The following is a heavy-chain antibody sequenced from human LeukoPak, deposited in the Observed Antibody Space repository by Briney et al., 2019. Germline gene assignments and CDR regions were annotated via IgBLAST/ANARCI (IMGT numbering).Heavy chain of an antibody. D-gene: IGHD2-15*01. CDR2: IYSGGST. V-gene: IGHV3-53*01. CDR3: ARDHDRYCSGGSCSEFDY. Sequence: GGSLRLSCAASGFTVSSNYMSWVRQAPGKGLEWVSVIYSGGSTYYADSVKGRFTISRDNAKKSLYLQMNSLRAEDTAVYYCARDHDRYCSGGSCSEFDYWGQGTLVTVSS. J-gene: IGHJ4*02. CDR1: GFTVSSNY.